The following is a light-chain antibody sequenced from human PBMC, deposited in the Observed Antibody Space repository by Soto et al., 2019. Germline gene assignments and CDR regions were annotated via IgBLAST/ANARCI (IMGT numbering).Light chain of an antibody. Sequence: QSALTQPASVSGSPGQSITISCTGTSSDVGGYNYVSWYQQHPGKAPKLMIYEVSNRPSGVSNRFSGSKSGNTASLTISGLQAEDEADYYSSSYTSSSTLHVFGTGTKLTVL. J-gene: IGLJ1*01. CDR1: SSDVGGYNY. CDR3: SSYTSSSTLHV. V-gene: IGLV2-14*01. CDR2: EVS.